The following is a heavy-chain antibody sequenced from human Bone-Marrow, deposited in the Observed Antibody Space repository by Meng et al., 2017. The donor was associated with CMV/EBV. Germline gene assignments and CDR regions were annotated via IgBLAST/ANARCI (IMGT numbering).Heavy chain of an antibody. CDR2: IYYSGST. Sequence: SETLSLTCTVSGGSISSYYWSWIRQPPGKGLEWIGSIYYSGSTNYNPSLKSRVTISVDTSRNQFSLKLSSVTAADTAVYYCARGSDGSSSSAWFDPWGQGTLVTVSS. V-gene: IGHV4-59*01. J-gene: IGHJ5*02. CDR1: GGSISSYY. D-gene: IGHD6-6*01. CDR3: ARGSDGSSSSAWFDP.